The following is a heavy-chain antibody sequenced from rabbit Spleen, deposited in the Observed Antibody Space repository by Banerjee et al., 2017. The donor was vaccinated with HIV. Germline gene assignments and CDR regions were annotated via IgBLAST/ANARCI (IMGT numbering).Heavy chain of an antibody. D-gene: IGHD4-1*01. CDR1: GFSFNNNDY. J-gene: IGHJ6*01. Sequence: QQQLVESGGGLVKPGASLTLTCKASGFSFNNNDYMCWVRQAPGKGLEWIACIKVVGSAYYANWVNGRFTISSDNAQYTVHLQLNSLTAADTATYFCARYYIFYGMDLWGQGTLVTVS. CDR2: IKVVGSA. V-gene: IGHV1S43*01. CDR3: ARYYIFYGMDL.